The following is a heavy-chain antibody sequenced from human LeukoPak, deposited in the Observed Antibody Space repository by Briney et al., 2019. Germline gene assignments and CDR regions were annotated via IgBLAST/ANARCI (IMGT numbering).Heavy chain of an antibody. J-gene: IGHJ4*02. CDR3: ARGTFGELFDY. CDR1: GGSISSGGYY. V-gene: IGHV4-31*03. D-gene: IGHD3-10*01. Sequence: SQTLSLTCTVSGGSISSGGYYWSWIRQHPGKGLEWIGYIYYSGSTYYNPSLKSRVTISVDTSKNQFSLKLSSVTAADTAVYYCARGTFGELFDYWGREPWSPSPQ. CDR2: IYYSGST.